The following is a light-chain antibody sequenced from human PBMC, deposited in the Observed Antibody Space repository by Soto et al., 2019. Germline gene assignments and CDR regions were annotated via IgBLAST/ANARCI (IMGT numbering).Light chain of an antibody. CDR3: QQLYSYPVT. Sequence: DIQLTQSPSFLSASVGDRVAVTCRACQGINGYLAWYQQEQGKAPKLLIYATSTLQSGVPSRFSGRGSGTEFTLTISSLQPEDFATYYCQQLYSYPVTFGQGTKLEIK. CDR2: ATS. J-gene: IGKJ2*01. CDR1: QGINGY. V-gene: IGKV1-9*01.